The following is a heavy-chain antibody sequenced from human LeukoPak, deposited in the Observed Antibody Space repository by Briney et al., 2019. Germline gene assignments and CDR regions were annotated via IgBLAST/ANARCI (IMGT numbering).Heavy chain of an antibody. CDR1: GFTFSGSA. CDR2: IRSKANSYAT. D-gene: IGHD2-15*01. Sequence: GGSLRLSCAASGFTFSGSAMHWVRQASGKGLEWVGRIRSKANSYATAYAASVKGRFTISRDDSKNTAYLQMNSLKTEDTAVYYCTSGAATRSQSLPASENQLKNYYYYMDVWGKGTTVTVSS. V-gene: IGHV3-73*01. CDR3: TSGAATRSQSLPASENQLKNYYYYMDV. J-gene: IGHJ6*03.